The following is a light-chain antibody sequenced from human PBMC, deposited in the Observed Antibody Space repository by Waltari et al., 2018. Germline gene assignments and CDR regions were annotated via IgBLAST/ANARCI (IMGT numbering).Light chain of an antibody. CDR2: GPS. Sequence: EIVLTQSPATLSAYPGQRVSIPCRASQSVGSNFAWSQQQPGQAPRLLVYGPSPRATGVPARFSGSGSGTEFALTISSLQSEDFAVYYCQQYNNGPPGTFGQGTKVEIK. CDR1: QSVGSN. CDR3: QQYNNGPPGT. V-gene: IGKV3-15*01. J-gene: IGKJ1*01.